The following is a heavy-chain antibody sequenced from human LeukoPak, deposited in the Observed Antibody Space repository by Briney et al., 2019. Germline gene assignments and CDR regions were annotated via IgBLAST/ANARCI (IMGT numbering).Heavy chain of an antibody. V-gene: IGHV3-30*02. CDR2: IRYDGSKK. Sequence: GGSLRLSCAASGFTFSSYGMDWVRQAPGKGLEWVAFIRYDGSKKYYADSVKGRFTLSRDNLKNTLYLQMNNLRAEDTAVYYCAKDRSGSYSFDYWGQGTLVTVCS. J-gene: IGHJ4*02. D-gene: IGHD1-26*01. CDR3: AKDRSGSYSFDY. CDR1: GFTFSSYG.